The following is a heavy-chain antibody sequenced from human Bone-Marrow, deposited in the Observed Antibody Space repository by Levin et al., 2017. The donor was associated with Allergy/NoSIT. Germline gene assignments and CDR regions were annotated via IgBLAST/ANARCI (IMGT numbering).Heavy chain of an antibody. J-gene: IGHJ6*02. CDR1: GFTVSSNY. CDR2: IYSNGRT. CDR3: ARDGPRASYYYYGMDV. Sequence: GSLRLSCAASGFTVSSNYMSWVRQAPGKGLEWVSVIYSNGRTYYADSVKGRFTISRDNSKNTLYLQMNSLRAEDTAVYYCARDGPRASYYYYGMDVWGQGTTVTVSS. V-gene: IGHV3-66*01.